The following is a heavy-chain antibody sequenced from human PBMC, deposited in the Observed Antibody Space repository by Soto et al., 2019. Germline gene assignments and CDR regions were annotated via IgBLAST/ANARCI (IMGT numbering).Heavy chain of an antibody. CDR2: IYYSGST. J-gene: IGHJ6*03. CDR1: GGSSISGGDY. D-gene: IGHD2-8*01. Sequence: TSETICLTCTVAGGSSISGGDYCSWIRQHPGKGLEWIGYIYYSGSTYYNPSLKSRVTISVDTSKNQFSLKLSSVTAADTAVYYCARFVLKVYGYYYYYMDVWGKGTTVTVSS. CDR3: ARFVLKVYGYYYYYMDV. V-gene: IGHV4-31*03.